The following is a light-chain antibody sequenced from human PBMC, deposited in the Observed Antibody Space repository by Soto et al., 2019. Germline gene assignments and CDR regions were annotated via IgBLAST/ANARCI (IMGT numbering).Light chain of an antibody. CDR1: QSISSW. J-gene: IGKJ1*01. V-gene: IGKV1-5*01. CDR3: QQYNSYWT. Sequence: IQMTQSPSTLSASVENGVTITCRASQSISSWLAWYQQKPGKAPKLLIYDASSLESGVPSRFSGSGSGTEFTLTISSLQPDDFATYSCQQYNSYWTFGQGTKV. CDR2: DAS.